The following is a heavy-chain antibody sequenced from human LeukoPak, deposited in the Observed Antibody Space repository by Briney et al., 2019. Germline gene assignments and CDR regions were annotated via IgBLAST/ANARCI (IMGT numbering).Heavy chain of an antibody. CDR1: GGSISSGGYY. D-gene: IGHD4-17*01. CDR3: ASVNGYGDYVNYFDY. Sequence: PSETLSLTCTVSGGSISSGGYYWSWIRQPPGKGLEWIGYIYHSGSTYYNPSLKSRVTISVDRSKNQFSLKLSSVTAADTAVYYCASVNGYGDYVNYFDYWGQGTLVTVSS. J-gene: IGHJ4*02. V-gene: IGHV4-30-2*01. CDR2: IYHSGST.